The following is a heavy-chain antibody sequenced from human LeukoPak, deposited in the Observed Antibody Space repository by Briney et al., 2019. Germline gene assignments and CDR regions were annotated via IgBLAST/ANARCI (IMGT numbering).Heavy chain of an antibody. CDR1: GGSISSSSHY. V-gene: IGHV4-39*07. CDR2: IYYRGST. D-gene: IGHD2-8*01. Sequence: SETLSLTCTVSGGSISSSSHYWGWIRQPPGKGLEWIGSIYYRGSTNYNPSLKSRVTISLDTSESQFSLKLSSVTAADTAVYYCARVNPATNKPFDYWGQGTLVTVSS. CDR3: ARVNPATNKPFDY. J-gene: IGHJ4*02.